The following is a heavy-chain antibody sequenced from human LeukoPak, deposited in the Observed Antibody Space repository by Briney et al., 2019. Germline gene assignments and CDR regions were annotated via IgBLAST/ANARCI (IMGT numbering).Heavy chain of an antibody. CDR1: GGSISNSY. Sequence: PSETLSLTCTVSGGSISNSYWSWIRQPPGKGLEWIGEINHSGSTNYNPSLKSRVTISVDTSKNQFSLKLSSVTAADTAVYYCARGRAFGYCSSTSCSYFDPGFDYWGQGTLVTVSS. D-gene: IGHD2-2*03. V-gene: IGHV4-34*01. CDR3: ARGRAFGYCSSTSCSYFDPGFDY. J-gene: IGHJ4*02. CDR2: INHSGST.